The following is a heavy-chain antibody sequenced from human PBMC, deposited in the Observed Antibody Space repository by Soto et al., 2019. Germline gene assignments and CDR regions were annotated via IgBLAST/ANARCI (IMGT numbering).Heavy chain of an antibody. V-gene: IGHV4-59*08. CDR1: GGSISSYY. J-gene: IGHJ6*03. D-gene: IGHD2-15*01. Sequence: SETLSLTCTVSGGSISSYYWSWIRQPPGKGLEWIGYIYYSGSTNYNPSLKSRVTISVDTSKNQFSLKLSSVTAADTAVYYCARHDSGGSYYYHYYMDVWGKGTTVTVSS. CDR2: IYYSGST. CDR3: ARHDSGGSYYYHYYMDV.